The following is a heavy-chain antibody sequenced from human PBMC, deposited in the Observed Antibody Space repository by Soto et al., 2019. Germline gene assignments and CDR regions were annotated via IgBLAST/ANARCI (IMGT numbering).Heavy chain of an antibody. CDR3: ARVAAAGTRMSRWFDP. CDR1: GGSFSGYY. V-gene: IGHV4-34*01. D-gene: IGHD6-13*01. Sequence: SETLSLTCAVYGGSFSGYYWSWIHQPPGKGLEWIGEINHSGSTNYNPSLKSRVTISVDTSKNQFSLKLSSVTAADTAVYYCARVAAAGTRMSRWFDPWGQGTLVTVSS. CDR2: INHSGST. J-gene: IGHJ5*02.